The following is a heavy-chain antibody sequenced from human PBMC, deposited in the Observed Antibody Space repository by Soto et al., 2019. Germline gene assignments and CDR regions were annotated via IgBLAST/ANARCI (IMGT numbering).Heavy chain of an antibody. J-gene: IGHJ6*03. D-gene: IGHD4-17*01. Sequence: QPGGSLRLSCAASGFTFSSYGMHWVRQAPGKGLEWVAVISYDGSNKYYADTVKGRFTISRDNSKNTLYLQMNSLRAEDTAVYYCAKDGPYGDYFFYYYMDVWGKGTTVTVSS. CDR2: ISYDGSNK. V-gene: IGHV3-30*18. CDR3: AKDGPYGDYFFYYYMDV. CDR1: GFTFSSYG.